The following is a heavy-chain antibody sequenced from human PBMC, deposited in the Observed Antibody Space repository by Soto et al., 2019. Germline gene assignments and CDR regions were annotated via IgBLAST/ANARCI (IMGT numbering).Heavy chain of an antibody. D-gene: IGHD3-10*01. CDR2: IRSKAYGGTT. J-gene: IGHJ6*02. CDR3: TREARGVPPYYYYGMDV. Sequence: GGSLRLSCTASGFTFGDYAMSWFRQAPGKGLEWVGFIRSKAYGGTTEYAASVEGRFTISRDDSKSIAYLQMNSLKTEDTAVYYCTREARGVPPYYYYGMDVWGQGTTVTVSS. CDR1: GFTFGDYA. V-gene: IGHV3-49*03.